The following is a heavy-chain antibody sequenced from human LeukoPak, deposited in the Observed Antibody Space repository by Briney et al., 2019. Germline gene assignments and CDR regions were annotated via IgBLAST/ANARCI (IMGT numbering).Heavy chain of an antibody. V-gene: IGHV1-18*01. Sequence: ASVKVSCKASGYTFTSYGISWVRQAPGQGLERMGWISAYNGNTNYAQKLQGRVTMTTDTSTSTAYMELRSLRSDDTAVYYCARDQHVWGSYRTFDYWGQGTLVTVSS. D-gene: IGHD3-16*02. CDR3: ARDQHVWGSYRTFDY. J-gene: IGHJ4*02. CDR1: GYTFTSYG. CDR2: ISAYNGNT.